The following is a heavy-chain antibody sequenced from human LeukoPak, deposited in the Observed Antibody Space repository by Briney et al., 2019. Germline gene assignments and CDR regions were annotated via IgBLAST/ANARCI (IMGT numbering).Heavy chain of an antibody. CDR2: INHSGST. V-gene: IGHV4-34*01. CDR1: GGSISSYY. Sequence: ASETLSLTCTVSGGSISSYYWSWIRQPPGKGLEWIGEINHSGSTNYNPSLKSRVTISVDTSKNQFSLKLSSVTAADTAVYYCARGIAAAHNYYYYYYGMDVWGQGTTVTVSS. J-gene: IGHJ6*02. CDR3: ARGIAAAHNYYYYYYGMDV. D-gene: IGHD6-13*01.